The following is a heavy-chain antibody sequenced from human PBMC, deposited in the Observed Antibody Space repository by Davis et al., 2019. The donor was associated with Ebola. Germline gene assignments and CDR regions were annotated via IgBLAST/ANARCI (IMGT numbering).Heavy chain of an antibody. V-gene: IGHV1-46*01. CDR1: GYTFTSYY. J-gene: IGHJ3*02. CDR2: INPSGGST. D-gene: IGHD1-26*01. Sequence: ASVKVSCKASGYTFTSYYMHWVRQAPGQGLEWMGIINPSGGSTSYAQKFQGRVTMTRDTSTGTAYMEPRSLRSDDTAVYFCARTSIVGTTTTASDIWGQGTKVTVSS. CDR3: ARTSIVGTTTTASDI.